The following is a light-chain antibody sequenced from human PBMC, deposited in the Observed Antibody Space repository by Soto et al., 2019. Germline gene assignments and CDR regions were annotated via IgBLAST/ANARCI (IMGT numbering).Light chain of an antibody. J-gene: IGKJ5*01. CDR1: QSVRSNY. CDR2: GVS. Sequence: EIVLTQSPATLSLSPGARAPLSCRASQSVRSNYLAWYQQKPGQAPRLLIYGVSTRATGIPARFSGSGSGTDFTLSISSLQSEDFAIYYCQQYNNWPITFGQGTRLEIK. V-gene: IGKV3-15*01. CDR3: QQYNNWPIT.